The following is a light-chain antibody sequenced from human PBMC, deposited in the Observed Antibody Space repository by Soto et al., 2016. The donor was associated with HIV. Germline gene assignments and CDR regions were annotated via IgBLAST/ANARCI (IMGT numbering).Light chain of an antibody. CDR1: QSLLHSNGYYY. J-gene: IGKJ2*01. CDR3: MQATHWPPGYT. CDR2: LGS. V-gene: IGKV2-28*01. Sequence: DIVMTQSPLSLTVTPGEPASISCRSSQSLLHSNGYYYLTWYLQKSGQSPRRLIYLGSTRASGVPDRFSGSGSGTDFTLKISRVEAEDVGVYYCMQATHWPPGYTFGQGTKVGDQT.